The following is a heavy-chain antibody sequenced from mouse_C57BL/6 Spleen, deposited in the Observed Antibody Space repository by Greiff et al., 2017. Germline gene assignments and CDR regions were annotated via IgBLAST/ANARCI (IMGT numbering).Heavy chain of an antibody. D-gene: IGHD4-1*01. V-gene: IGHV14-4*01. CDR2: IDPENGDT. CDR1: GFNIKDDY. Sequence: VQLKQSGAELVRPGASVKLSCTASGFNIKDDYMHSVKQRPEQGLEWIGWIDPENGDTEYASKFQGKATITADTSSNTAYLQLSSLTSEDTAVYYCTTLTGTRAMDYWGQGTSVTVSS. J-gene: IGHJ4*01. CDR3: TTLTGTRAMDY.